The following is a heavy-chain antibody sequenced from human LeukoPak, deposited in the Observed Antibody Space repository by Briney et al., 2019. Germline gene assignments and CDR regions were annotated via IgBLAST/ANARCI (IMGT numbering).Heavy chain of an antibody. D-gene: IGHD6-19*01. J-gene: IGHJ4*02. V-gene: IGHV3-66*01. CDR2: IYSGGST. CDR3: ARVWIAVAIDY. Sequence: GGSLRLSCAASGFTVSSNYMSWGRQAPGKGLEWVSVIYSGGSTYYADSVKGRFTISRDNSKNTLYLQMSSLRAEDTAVYYCARVWIAVAIDYWGQGTLVTVSS. CDR1: GFTVSSNY.